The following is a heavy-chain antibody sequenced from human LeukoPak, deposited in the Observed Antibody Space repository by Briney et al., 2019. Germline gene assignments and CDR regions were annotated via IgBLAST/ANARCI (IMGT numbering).Heavy chain of an antibody. CDR1: GYSISSGYS. V-gene: IGHV4-38-2*01. CDR2: IYSSGST. CDR3: ARRKTLFWYFDY. D-gene: IGHD3-3*01. J-gene: IGHJ4*02. Sequence: PSETLSLTCAVSGYSISSGYSWDWIRQSPGKGLEWIGNIYSSGSTYYNPSLKSRVTISVDTSKNQFSLSLNSVTAADTAVYHCARRKTLFWYFDYWGQGTLVTVSS.